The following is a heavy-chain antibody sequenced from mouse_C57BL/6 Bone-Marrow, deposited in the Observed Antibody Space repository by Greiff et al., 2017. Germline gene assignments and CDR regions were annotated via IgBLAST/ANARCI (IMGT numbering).Heavy chain of an antibody. V-gene: IGHV1-64*01. CDR3: ARVWLRYYFDY. CDR1: GYSFTSYW. Sequence: QVQLKQPGAELVKPGASVQLSCKASGYSFTSYWMHWVKQRPGQGLEWIGMIHPNSGSTNYNEKFKSKATLTVDKSSSTAYMQLSSLTSEYAAVYYCARVWLRYYFDYWGQGTTLTVSS. D-gene: IGHD2-2*01. J-gene: IGHJ2*01. CDR2: IHPNSGST.